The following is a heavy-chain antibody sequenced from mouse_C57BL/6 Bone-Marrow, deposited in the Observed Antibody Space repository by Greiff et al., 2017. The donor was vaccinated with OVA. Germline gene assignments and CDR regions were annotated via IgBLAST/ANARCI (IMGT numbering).Heavy chain of an antibody. Sequence: EVKLQESGAELVRPGASVKLSCTASGFNIKDYYMHWVKQRPEQGLEWIGRIDPEDGDTEYAPKFQGKATMTADTSSNTAYLQLSSLTSEDTAVYYCTSHYGSTWYFDVWGTGTTVTVSS. J-gene: IGHJ1*03. CDR2: IDPEDGDT. CDR3: TSHYGSTWYFDV. V-gene: IGHV14-1*01. D-gene: IGHD1-1*01. CDR1: GFNIKDYY.